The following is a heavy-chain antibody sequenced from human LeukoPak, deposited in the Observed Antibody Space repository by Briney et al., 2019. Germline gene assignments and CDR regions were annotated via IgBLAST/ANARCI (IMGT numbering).Heavy chain of an antibody. CDR2: IWYDGSNK. Sequence: QPGGSLRLSCAASGFTFSSYGMHWVRQAPGKGQEWVAVIWYDGSNKYYADSVKGRFTISRDNAKSPLYLQMNSLRDEDTAVYYCARGTYCTSTSCYTGTNWYFDLWGRGTLVTVSS. CDR3: ARGTYCTSTSCYTGTNWYFDL. CDR1: GFTFSSYG. J-gene: IGHJ2*01. V-gene: IGHV3-33*01. D-gene: IGHD2-2*02.